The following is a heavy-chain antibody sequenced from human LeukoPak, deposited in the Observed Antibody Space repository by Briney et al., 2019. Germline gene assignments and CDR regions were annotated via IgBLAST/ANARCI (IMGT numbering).Heavy chain of an antibody. CDR1: GGSISSYY. J-gene: IGHJ4*02. CDR2: IYYSGST. CDR3: ARGPIMVGIDY. Sequence: SETLSLTCTVSGGSISSYYWSWIRQPPGKGLEWIGYIYYSGSTNYNPSLKSRVTISVDTSKNQFSLKLSSVTAADTAVYYCARGPIMVGIDYWGQGTLVPVSS. D-gene: IGHD2-21*01. V-gene: IGHV4-59*01.